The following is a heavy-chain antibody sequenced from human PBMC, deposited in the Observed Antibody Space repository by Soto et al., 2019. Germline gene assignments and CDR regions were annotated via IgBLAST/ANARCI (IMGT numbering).Heavy chain of an antibody. CDR1: GDSVSSNSAA. V-gene: IGHV6-1*01. J-gene: IGHJ3*02. Sequence: PSQTLSLTCAISGDSVSSNSAAWNWIRQSPSRGLEWLGRTYYRSKWYNDYAVSVKSRITINPDTSKNQFSLQLNSVTPEDTAVYYCARELHPVEMDTIEDAFDIWGQGTMVTVSS. D-gene: IGHD5-18*01. CDR2: TYYRSKWYN. CDR3: ARELHPVEMDTIEDAFDI.